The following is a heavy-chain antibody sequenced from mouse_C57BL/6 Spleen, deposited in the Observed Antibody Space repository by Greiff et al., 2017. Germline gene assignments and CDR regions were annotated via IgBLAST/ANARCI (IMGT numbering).Heavy chain of an antibody. J-gene: IGHJ1*03. CDR3: ARYSDLHRYFDV. CDR2: IRNKANGYTT. CDR1: GFTFTDYY. Sequence: EVQVVESGGGLVQPGASLSLSCAASGFTFTDYYMSWVRQPPGKALEWLGFIRNKANGYTTEYSASVKGRFTISRDNSQSILYLQMNALRAEDSATYYCARYSDLHRYFDVWGTGTTVTVSS. D-gene: IGHD2-1*01. V-gene: IGHV7-3*01.